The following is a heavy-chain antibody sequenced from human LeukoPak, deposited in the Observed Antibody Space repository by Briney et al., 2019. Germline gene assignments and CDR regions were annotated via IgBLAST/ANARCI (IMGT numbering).Heavy chain of an antibody. CDR3: ARRSGSFQGDYNFDY. J-gene: IGHJ4*02. CDR1: GYIFTSYW. V-gene: IGHV5-51*01. D-gene: IGHD1-26*01. CDR2: IYPGDSDT. Sequence: GESLKISCKGSGYIFTSYWIAWVRQMPGKGLEWMGIIYPGDSDTRYSPSFQGQVTISADKSISTAYLQWSSLKASDTAMYYCARRSGSFQGDYNFDYWGQGTLVTVSS.